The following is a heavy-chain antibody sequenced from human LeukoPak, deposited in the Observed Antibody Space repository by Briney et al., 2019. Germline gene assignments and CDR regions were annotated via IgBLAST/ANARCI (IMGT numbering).Heavy chain of an antibody. V-gene: IGHV4-59*08. CDR3: GRHRSGDAYNPLDY. CDR1: DASINTYY. CDR2: IHYSGGT. Sequence: SETLSLTCTVSDASINTYYWSWIRQPPGKELEWIAYIHYSGGTNSNPSLKSRVTISIDTSKSQFSLKLSSVTAADTAVYYCGRHRSGDAYNPLDYWGQGSPVTVSS. J-gene: IGHJ4*02. D-gene: IGHD5-24*01.